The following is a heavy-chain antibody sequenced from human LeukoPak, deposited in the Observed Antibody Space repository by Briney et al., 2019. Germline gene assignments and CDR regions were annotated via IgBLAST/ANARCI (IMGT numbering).Heavy chain of an antibody. CDR3: AREVWIRGSYFDY. CDR2: IHSGVAT. J-gene: IGHJ4*02. D-gene: IGHD3-16*01. Sequence: GGSLRLSCEASGISVSSNYMSWVRQAPGKGLEWVSVIHSGVATYYADSVRGRFTISRDEAKNTLYLQMSNLRAEDTAVYYCAREVWIRGSYFDYRGQGTLVTVSS. V-gene: IGHV3-66*01. CDR1: GISVSSNY.